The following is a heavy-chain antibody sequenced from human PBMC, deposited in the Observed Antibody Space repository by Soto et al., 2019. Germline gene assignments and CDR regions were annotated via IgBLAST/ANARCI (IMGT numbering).Heavy chain of an antibody. CDR3: ARLGIAVAATTFRYYYYGMDV. V-gene: IGHV1-69*13. CDR2: IIPIFGTA. D-gene: IGHD6-19*01. Sequence: WASVKVSCKASGGTFSSYAISWVRQAPGQGLEWMGGIIPIFGTANYAQKFQGRVTITADESTSTAYMELSSLRSEDTAVYYCARLGIAVAATTFRYYYYGMDVWGQGTTVTVSS. CDR1: GGTFSSYA. J-gene: IGHJ6*02.